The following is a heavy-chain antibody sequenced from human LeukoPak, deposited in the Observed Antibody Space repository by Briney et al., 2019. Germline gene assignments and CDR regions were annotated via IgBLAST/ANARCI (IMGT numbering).Heavy chain of an antibody. V-gene: IGHV1-18*01. D-gene: IGHD3-10*01. Sequence: ASVKVSCKASGYTFTSYGIRWVRQAPGQGLEWMGWINAYNGNTNYAQKLQGRVTMTTDTSTSTAYMELRSLRSDDTAVYYCARGRLLWFGEFQYYYYGMDVWGQGTTVTVSS. CDR1: GYTFTSYG. CDR3: ARGRLLWFGEFQYYYYGMDV. CDR2: INAYNGNT. J-gene: IGHJ6*02.